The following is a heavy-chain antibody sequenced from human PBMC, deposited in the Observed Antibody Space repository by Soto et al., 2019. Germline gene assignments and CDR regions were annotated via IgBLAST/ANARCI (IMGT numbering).Heavy chain of an antibody. V-gene: IGHV1-69*06. J-gene: IGHJ2*01. CDR3: ASTKYDSSAYYYWYLGL. CDR1: EDTFRNYA. Sequence: QVELVQSGAEVKKPGSSVKVSCQASEDTFRNYAISRVRQAPGQGLEWMGGIIPIFGTANYAQKFQGRVTITADTSANTVYSELSSLRSEDTAVYYCASTKYDSSAYYYWYLGLWGRGTLVTVSS. D-gene: IGHD3-22*01. CDR2: IIPIFGTA.